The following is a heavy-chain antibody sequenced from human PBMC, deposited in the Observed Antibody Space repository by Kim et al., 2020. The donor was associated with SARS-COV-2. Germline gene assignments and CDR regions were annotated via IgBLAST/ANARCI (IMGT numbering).Heavy chain of an antibody. CDR2: IYFTGST. CDR3: ARGPRAWRFDP. V-gene: IGHV4-59*11. D-gene: IGHD1-1*01. J-gene: IGHJ5*02. Sequence: SETLSLTCSVSGGSISSHYWSWIRRPPGEGLELLGYIYFTGSTNYNPSLKSRVTISVDTSKNQFFLKVTSVTAADTAVYYCARGPRAWRFDPWGQGTLVTVSS. CDR1: GGSISSHY.